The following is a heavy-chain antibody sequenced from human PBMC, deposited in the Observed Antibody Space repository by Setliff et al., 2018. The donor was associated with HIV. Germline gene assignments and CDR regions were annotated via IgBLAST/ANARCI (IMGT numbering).Heavy chain of an antibody. J-gene: IGHJ4*02. CDR2: IYTTGIT. CDR1: GGSISSGSYY. V-gene: IGHV4-61*02. D-gene: IGHD3-3*01. Sequence: SETLSLTCTVSGGSISSGSYYWSWIRQPAGKGLEWIGRIYTTGITNYIPSLKSRVTISLDTSKNQFSLKLTSVTAADTAVFYCARVPFTTGFDYWGQGILVTVSS. CDR3: ARVPFTTGFDY.